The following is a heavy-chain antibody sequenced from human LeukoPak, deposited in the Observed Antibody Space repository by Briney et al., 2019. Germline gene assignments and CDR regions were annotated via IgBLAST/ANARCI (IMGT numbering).Heavy chain of an antibody. Sequence: GGSLRLSCAASGFTFSSYGMHWVRQAPGKGLEWVAVISYDGSNKYYADSVKGRFTISRDNSKNTLYLQMNSLRAEGTAVYYCAKSDTSDYGGNYYYGRDVWGQGPTVTVSS. CDR2: ISYDGSNK. CDR3: AKSDTSDYGGNYYYGRDV. D-gene: IGHD4-23*01. CDR1: GFTFSSYG. J-gene: IGHJ6*02. V-gene: IGHV3-30*18.